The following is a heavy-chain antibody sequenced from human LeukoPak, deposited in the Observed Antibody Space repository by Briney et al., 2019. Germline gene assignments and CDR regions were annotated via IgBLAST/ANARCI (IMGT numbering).Heavy chain of an antibody. CDR2: ISDDGIKI. J-gene: IGHJ4*02. V-gene: IGHV3-30*03. D-gene: IGHD4/OR15-4a*01. CDR1: GFRFSSYG. CDR3: ARDPDYGDN. Sequence: GGSLRLSCAASGFRFSSYGMHWVRQAPGKGLEWVAVISDDGIKIYYADSVRGRLTISRDNSKNTLYLQMNNLRAEDTAVYYCARDPDYGDNWGLGTLVIVSS.